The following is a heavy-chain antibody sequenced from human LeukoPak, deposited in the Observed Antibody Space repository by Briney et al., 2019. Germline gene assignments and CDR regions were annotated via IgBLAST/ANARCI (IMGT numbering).Heavy chain of an antibody. CDR2: IYYSGST. CDR3: ARSFYVWKSYYYYMDV. D-gene: IGHD2-8*01. Sequence: SETLSLTCTVSGGSISSSSYYWSWIRQPPGKGLEWIGYIYYSGSTNYNPSLKSRVTISVDTSKNQFSLKLSSVTAADTAVYYCARSFYVWKSYYYYMDVWGKGTTVTVSS. J-gene: IGHJ6*03. V-gene: IGHV4-61*01. CDR1: GGSISSSSYY.